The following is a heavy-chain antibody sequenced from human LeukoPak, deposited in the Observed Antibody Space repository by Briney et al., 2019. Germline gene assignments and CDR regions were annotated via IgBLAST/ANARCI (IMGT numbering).Heavy chain of an antibody. J-gene: IGHJ6*02. CDR1: GFTVSSNY. D-gene: IGHD4-17*01. CDR2: IYSGGST. V-gene: IGHV3-66*01. Sequence: GGSLRLSCAASGFTVSSNYMSWVRQAPGKGLEWVSVIYSGGSTYYADSVKGRFTISRDNSKNTLYLQMNSLRAEDTAVYYCARAPVTTPYYYYGMGVWGQGTTVTVSS. CDR3: ARAPVTTPYYYYGMGV.